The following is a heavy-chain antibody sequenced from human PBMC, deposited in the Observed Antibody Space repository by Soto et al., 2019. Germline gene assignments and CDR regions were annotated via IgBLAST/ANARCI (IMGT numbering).Heavy chain of an antibody. D-gene: IGHD4-17*01. CDR2: MNPKSGNS. CDR3: ARGFPVTPDFYYYYMDV. V-gene: IGHV1-8*01. J-gene: IGHJ6*03. CDR1: GYSFTSYD. Sequence: ASVKVSCKASGYSFTSYDINWVRQATGQGLEWMGWMNPKSGNSGYAQKFQGRVTMTRNTSISTAYMELSSLGSEDTAVYYCARGFPVTPDFYYYYMDVWGKGTTVTVSS.